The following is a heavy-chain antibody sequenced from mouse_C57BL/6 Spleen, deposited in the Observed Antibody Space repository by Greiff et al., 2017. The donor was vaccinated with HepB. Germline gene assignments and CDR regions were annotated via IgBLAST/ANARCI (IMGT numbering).Heavy chain of an antibody. V-gene: IGHV1-82*01. CDR1: GYAFSSSW. D-gene: IGHD1-1*01. Sequence: QVQLKESGPELVKPGASVKISCKASGYAFSSSWMNWVKQRPGKGLEWIGRIYPGDGDTNYNGKFKGKATLTADKSSSTAYMQLSSLTSEDSAVYFCAEGYYGSSYGGYWGQGTTLTVSS. J-gene: IGHJ2*01. CDR2: IYPGDGDT. CDR3: AEGYYGSSYGGY.